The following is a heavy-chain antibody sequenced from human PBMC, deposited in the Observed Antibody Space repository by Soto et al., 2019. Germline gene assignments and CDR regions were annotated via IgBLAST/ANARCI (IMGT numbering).Heavy chain of an antibody. CDR3: ARDLGVVELPPVVLFGSFDI. CDR1: GDSVSSNSAA. CDR2: TYYRSKWYN. Sequence: SQTLSLTCAISGDSVSSNSAAWNWIRQSPSRGLEWLGRTYYRSKWYNDYAVSVKSRITINPNTSKNQFSLQPHSVTPEDTAVYYCARDLGVVELPPVVLFGSFDIRGQGTMVTVSS. J-gene: IGHJ3*02. D-gene: IGHD1-7*01. V-gene: IGHV6-1*01.